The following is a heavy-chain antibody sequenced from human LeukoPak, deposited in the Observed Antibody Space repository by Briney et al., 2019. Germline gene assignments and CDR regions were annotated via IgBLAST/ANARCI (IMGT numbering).Heavy chain of an antibody. Sequence: SETLSLTCTVSGASMTSYYWTWIRQPPGKGLEWVGYMYFGERTNYNPSLKSRATISIDTSKKQFSLNLKSVTAADSAVYYCARIPGDRPDDWGQGTLVTVS. CDR2: MYFGERT. J-gene: IGHJ4*02. V-gene: IGHV4-59*01. D-gene: IGHD7-27*01. CDR3: ARIPGDRPDD. CDR1: GASMTSYY.